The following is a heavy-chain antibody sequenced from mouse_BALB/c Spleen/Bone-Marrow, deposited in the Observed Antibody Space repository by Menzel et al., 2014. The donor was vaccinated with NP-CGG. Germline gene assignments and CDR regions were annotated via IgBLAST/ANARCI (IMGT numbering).Heavy chain of an antibody. CDR1: GYTFTAYV. V-gene: IGHV1-14*01. CDR2: INPYNDGT. D-gene: IGHD2-3*01. J-gene: IGHJ2*01. CDR3: AREGWLLRFDY. Sequence: VQLKESGPELVKPGASVKMSCKASGYTFTAYVMHWVKQKPGQGLEWIGYINPYNDGTNYIEKFKGKATLTSDIPSSTAYMELSSLTSEDSAVYYCAREGWLLRFDYWGQGTPLTVSS.